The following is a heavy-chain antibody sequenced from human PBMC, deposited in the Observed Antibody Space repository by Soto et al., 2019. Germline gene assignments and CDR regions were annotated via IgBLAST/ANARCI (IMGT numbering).Heavy chain of an antibody. J-gene: IGHJ6*02. V-gene: IGHV3-48*02. Sequence: GGSLRLSCAASGFTFSSYSMNWVRQAPGKGLEWVSYISSSSSTIYYADSVKGRFTISRDNAKNSLYLQMNSLRDEDTAVYYCARDPTYYYDSSGRGGMDVWGQGTTVTVSS. CDR3: ARDPTYYYDSSGRGGMDV. CDR2: ISSSSSTI. D-gene: IGHD3-22*01. CDR1: GFTFSSYS.